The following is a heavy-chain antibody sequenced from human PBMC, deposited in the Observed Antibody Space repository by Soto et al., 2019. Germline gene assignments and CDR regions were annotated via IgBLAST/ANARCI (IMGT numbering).Heavy chain of an antibody. Sequence: GESLKISCKGSGYSFAGYWITWVRQKPGKGLEWMGRIDPSDSQTYYSPSFRGHVTISVTKSITTVFLQWSSLRASDTAMYYCARQIYDSDNGPNFQYYFDSWGQGTPVTVYS. CDR2: IDPSDSQT. J-gene: IGHJ4*02. CDR3: ARQIYDSDNGPNFQYYFDS. CDR1: GYSFAGYW. D-gene: IGHD3-22*01. V-gene: IGHV5-10-1*01.